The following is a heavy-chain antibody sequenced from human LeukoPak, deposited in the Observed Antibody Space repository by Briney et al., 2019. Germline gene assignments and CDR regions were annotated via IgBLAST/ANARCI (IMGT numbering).Heavy chain of an antibody. Sequence: PGGSLRLSCAASGFTFSSYSMNWVRQAPGKGLERVSSISSSSSYIYCADSVKGRFTISRDNAKNSLYLQMNSLRAEDTAVYYCARPPYSSSWYGDYWGQGTLVTVSS. J-gene: IGHJ4*02. CDR1: GFTFSSYS. V-gene: IGHV3-21*01. CDR3: ARPPYSSSWYGDY. D-gene: IGHD6-13*01. CDR2: ISSSSSYI.